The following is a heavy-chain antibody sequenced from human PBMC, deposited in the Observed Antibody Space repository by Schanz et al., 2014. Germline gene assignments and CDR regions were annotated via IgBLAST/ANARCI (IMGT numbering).Heavy chain of an antibody. Sequence: QVQLVQSWAEVKGPGASVKVSCKASGYSFTPFPIHWVRQAPGQRLEWMGWINAGTGNTEYSQKFQGRVAMTRDVSISTAYMELRSLRSDDTAVYYCARDRRRYCSTASCLHDNWFDPWGQGTLVIVSS. CDR1: GYSFTPFP. V-gene: IGHV1-3*01. CDR3: ARDRRRYCSTASCLHDNWFDP. D-gene: IGHD2-2*01. CDR2: INAGTGNT. J-gene: IGHJ5*02.